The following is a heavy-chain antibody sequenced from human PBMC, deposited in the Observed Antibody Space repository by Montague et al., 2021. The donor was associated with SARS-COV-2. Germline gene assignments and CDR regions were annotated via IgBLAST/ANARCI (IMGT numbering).Heavy chain of an antibody. J-gene: IGHJ4*02. V-gene: IGHV2-5*01. CDR2: IYWNDDR. D-gene: IGHD6-19*01. Sequence: PALVKPTQTLTLTCTFSGFSLTTSGVGVGWIRQPPGKALECFALIYWNDDRRYSPSLKNRLSVSKDDSKNQVVLTMTNMETVDTGTYYCTYKKSGWPIEFGHWGQGALVTVSS. CDR3: TYKKSGWPIEFGH. CDR1: GFSLTTSGVG.